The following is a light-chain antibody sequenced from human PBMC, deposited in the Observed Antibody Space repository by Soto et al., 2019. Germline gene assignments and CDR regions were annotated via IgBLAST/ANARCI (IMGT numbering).Light chain of an antibody. Sequence: DIQMTQSPSSLSASVGDRVSIACRASQSIGTFLHWYQQKPGKAPKLLVYAASTLQNGVPSRFSGRGSGTDFTLTIFSLQPEYFGIYYCQQTYISPNTCGQGTKLEIK. CDR1: QSIGTF. J-gene: IGKJ2*01. CDR3: QQTYISPNT. V-gene: IGKV1-39*01. CDR2: AAS.